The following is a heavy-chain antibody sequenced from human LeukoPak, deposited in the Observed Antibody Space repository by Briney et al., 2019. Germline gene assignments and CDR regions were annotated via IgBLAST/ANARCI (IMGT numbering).Heavy chain of an antibody. V-gene: IGHV4-61*02. CDR2: IYTSGST. D-gene: IGHD2-2*01. J-gene: IGHJ3*02. CDR1: GGSISSGSYY. Sequence: SQTLSLTCTVSGGSISSGSYYWSWIRQPAGKGLEWIGRIYTSGSTNYNPSLKSRVTILVDTSKNQFSLKLSSVTAADTAVYYCARRLVVPGLWVDIWGQGTMVTVSS. CDR3: ARRLVVPGLWVDI.